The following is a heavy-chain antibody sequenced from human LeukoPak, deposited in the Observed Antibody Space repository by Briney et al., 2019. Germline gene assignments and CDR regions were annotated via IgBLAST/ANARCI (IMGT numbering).Heavy chain of an antibody. CDR2: IYYSGST. D-gene: IGHD3-22*01. V-gene: IGHV4-59*01. J-gene: IGHJ6*02. CDR1: GGSISSYY. Sequence: PSETLSLTCTVSGGSISSYYWSWIRQPPGKGLEWIGYIYYSGSTNYNPSLKSRVTISVDTSRNQFSLKLSSATAADTAVYYCARDKGNDYYDSSGYYFPWHYYGMDVWGQGTTVTVSS. CDR3: ARDKGNDYYDSSGYYFPWHYYGMDV.